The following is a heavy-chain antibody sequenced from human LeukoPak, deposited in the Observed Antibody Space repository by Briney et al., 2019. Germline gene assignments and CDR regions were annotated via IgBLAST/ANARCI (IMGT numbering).Heavy chain of an antibody. V-gene: IGHV3-7*01. J-gene: IGHJ4*02. CDR1: GFTFSNYW. D-gene: IGHD3-10*01. CDR3: ARDGYYGSGSYPSGY. CDR2: IRPDGGAQ. Sequence: GGSLRLSCAASGFTFSNYWMTWVRQAPGKGREWVANIRPDGGAQYYADSVRGRFTISRDNAKNSLYPQMNSLRAEDTAVYYCARDGYYGSGSYPSGYWGQGTLVTVSS.